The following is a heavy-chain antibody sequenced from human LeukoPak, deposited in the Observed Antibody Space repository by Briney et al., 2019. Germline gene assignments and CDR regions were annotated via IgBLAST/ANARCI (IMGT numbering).Heavy chain of an antibody. V-gene: IGHV3-21*01. CDR3: ATDRIAAAGTHYFDY. D-gene: IGHD6-13*01. Sequence: GGSLRLSCAASGFTFSTYSMNWVRQAPGKGLEWVSSISSSSSYIYYADSVKGRFTISRDNAKNSLYLQMDSLRAEDTAVYYCATDRIAAAGTHYFDYWGQGTLVTVSS. CDR2: ISSSSSYI. CDR1: GFTFSTYS. J-gene: IGHJ4*02.